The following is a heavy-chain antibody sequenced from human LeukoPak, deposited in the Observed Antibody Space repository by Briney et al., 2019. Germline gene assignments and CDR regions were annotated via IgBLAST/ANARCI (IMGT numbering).Heavy chain of an antibody. Sequence: PGGSLRLSCAASGFTFSAYGMHWVRQAPGKGPEWVAVIWYDGSNKYYADSVKGRFTISRDNSKNTLYLQMNRLRAEDTAVYYCARDWGEGFFSMALDIWGQGTMVTVSS. CDR3: ARDWGEGFFSMALDI. D-gene: IGHD3-16*01. V-gene: IGHV3-33*01. CDR1: GFTFSAYG. J-gene: IGHJ3*02. CDR2: IWYDGSNK.